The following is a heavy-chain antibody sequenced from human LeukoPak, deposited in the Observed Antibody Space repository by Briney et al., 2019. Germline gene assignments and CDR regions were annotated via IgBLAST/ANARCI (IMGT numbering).Heavy chain of an antibody. CDR1: GYTFTSYG. CDR2: ISPYNGNT. J-gene: IGHJ4*02. V-gene: IGHV1-18*01. D-gene: IGHD2-2*01. CDR3: ARDHIVVVPAAIGY. Sequence: GASVKVSCKASGYTFTSYGISWVRRAPGQGLEWMGWISPYNGNTNYAQKLQGRVTMTTDTSTSTAYMELRSLRSDDTAVYYCARDHIVVVPAAIGYWGQGTLVTVSS.